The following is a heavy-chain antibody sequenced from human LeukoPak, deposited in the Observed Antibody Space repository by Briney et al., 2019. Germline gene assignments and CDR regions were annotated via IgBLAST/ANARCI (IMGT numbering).Heavy chain of an antibody. D-gene: IGHD5-12*01. J-gene: IGHJ6*03. Sequence: ASVTVSCKASGYTFTSYGINWVRQAPGQGLEWMGWISAYNGNTNYAQKLQGRVTMTTDTSTSTAYMELRSLRSDDTAVYYCARDPPYSGYDWVTDFYYYYMDVWGKGTTVTVSS. CDR1: GYTFTSYG. V-gene: IGHV1-18*01. CDR2: ISAYNGNT. CDR3: ARDPPYSGYDWVTDFYYYYMDV.